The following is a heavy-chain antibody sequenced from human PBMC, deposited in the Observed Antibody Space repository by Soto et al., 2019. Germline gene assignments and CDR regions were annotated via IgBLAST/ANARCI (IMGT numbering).Heavy chain of an antibody. J-gene: IGHJ4*02. CDR1: GFTFSSYS. CDR2: ISSSSAYI. CDR3: ARGGREITRPLGY. D-gene: IGHD3-10*01. Sequence: EVQLVESGGDLVKPGGSLRLSCADSGFTFSSYSMNWVRQAPGKGLEWVSAISSSSAYIFYADSVKGRFTVSRDNAKNSLYLQMNSLSAVDTAVYYCARGGREITRPLGYWGQGTLVTVSS. V-gene: IGHV3-21*01.